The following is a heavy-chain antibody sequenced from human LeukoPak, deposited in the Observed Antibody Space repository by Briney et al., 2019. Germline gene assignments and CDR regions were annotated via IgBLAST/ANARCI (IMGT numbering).Heavy chain of an antibody. J-gene: IGHJ4*02. V-gene: IGHV4-39*07. CDR3: ARDWVSRSYYFDY. Sequence: SETLSLTCTVSGGSISSSSYYWGWIRQPPGKGLEWIGSIYYSWSTYYNPSLKSRVTISVDTSKNQFSLKLSSVTAADTAVYYCARDWVSRSYYFDYWGQGTLVTVSS. CDR1: GGSISSSSYY. CDR2: IYYSWST. D-gene: IGHD2-15*01.